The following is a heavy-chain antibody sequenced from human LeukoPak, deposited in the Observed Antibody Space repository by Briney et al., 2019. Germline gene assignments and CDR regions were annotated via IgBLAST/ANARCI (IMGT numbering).Heavy chain of an antibody. J-gene: IGHJ5*02. CDR2: IYYSGST. Sequence: SETLSLTCIVSGGSISSYYWSWIRQPPGKGLEWIGYIYYSGSTNYNPSLKSRVTISVDTSKNQFSLKLSSVTAADTAVYYCAREGIANWFDPWGQGTLVTVSS. CDR1: GGSISSYY. CDR3: AREGIANWFDP. V-gene: IGHV4-59*01. D-gene: IGHD6-13*01.